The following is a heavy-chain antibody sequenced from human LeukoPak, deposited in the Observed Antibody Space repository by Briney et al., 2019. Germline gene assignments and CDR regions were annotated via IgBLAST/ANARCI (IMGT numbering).Heavy chain of an antibody. CDR1: GFTFSSYG. Sequence: PGGSLRLSCAASGFTFSSYGMHWVRQAPGKGLEWVAVISYDGSNKYYADSVKGRFTISRDNSKNTLYLQMNSLRAEDTAVHYCAKDLSYKGYYYYYMDVWGKGTTVTVSS. CDR3: AKDLSYKGYYYYYMDV. D-gene: IGHD5-24*01. V-gene: IGHV3-30*18. J-gene: IGHJ6*03. CDR2: ISYDGSNK.